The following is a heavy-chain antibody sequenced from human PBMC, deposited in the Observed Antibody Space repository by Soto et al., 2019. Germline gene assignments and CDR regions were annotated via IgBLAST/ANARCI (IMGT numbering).Heavy chain of an antibody. Sequence: SETLSLTCTVSGGSISSSSYYWGWIRQPPGKGLEWIGSIYYSGSTYYNPSLKSRVTISVDTSKNQFSLKLSSVTAADTAVYYCARSTKRITMIVVVITRDAFDYWGQGTLVTVSS. D-gene: IGHD3-22*01. CDR3: ARSTKRITMIVVVITRDAFDY. J-gene: IGHJ4*02. V-gene: IGHV4-39*01. CDR1: GGSISSSSYY. CDR2: IYYSGST.